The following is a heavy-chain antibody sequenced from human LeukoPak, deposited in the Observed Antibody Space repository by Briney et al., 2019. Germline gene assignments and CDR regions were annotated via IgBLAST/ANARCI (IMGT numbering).Heavy chain of an antibody. Sequence: SETLSLTCTVSGGSINSGTYYWSWIRQPAGKGLEWIGRIYTSGSTNYNPSLKSRVTISVDTSKNQFSLKLSSVTAADTAVYYCARAHYYDSSGYLWGQGTLVTVSS. J-gene: IGHJ4*02. V-gene: IGHV4-61*02. CDR1: GGSINSGTYY. CDR2: IYTSGST. D-gene: IGHD3-22*01. CDR3: ARAHYYDSSGYL.